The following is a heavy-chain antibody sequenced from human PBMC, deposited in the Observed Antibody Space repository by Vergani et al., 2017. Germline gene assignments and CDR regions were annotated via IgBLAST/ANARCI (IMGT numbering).Heavy chain of an antibody. D-gene: IGHD3-22*01. CDR1: GYSFTSYW. J-gene: IGHJ5*02. V-gene: IGHV5-10-1*03. CDR2: IDPSDSYT. CDR3: ARVGWSYYDXSGYYYAPGGWFDP. Sequence: EVQLVQSGAEVKKPGASLRISCKGSGYSFTSYWISWVRQMPGKGLEWMGKIDPSDSYTNYSPSFQGHVTISADKSISTAYLQWSSLKASDTAMYYCARVGWSYYDXSGYYYAPGGWFDPWGQGTLVTVSS.